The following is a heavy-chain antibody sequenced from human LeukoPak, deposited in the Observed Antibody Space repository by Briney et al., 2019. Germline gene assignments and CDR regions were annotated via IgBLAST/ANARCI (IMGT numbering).Heavy chain of an antibody. D-gene: IGHD3-22*01. CDR2: ISGRTTTT. Sequence: GGSLRLSCAASGFTFSSYAMSWVRQAPGKGLEWVSAISGRTTTTYYADSVKGRFTISRDNSKNTLHMQMNSLRAEDTAVYYCAKVNRKYYYDSIYFHYWGQGTLVTVSS. V-gene: IGHV3-23*01. J-gene: IGHJ4*02. CDR1: GFTFSSYA. CDR3: AKVNRKYYYDSIYFHY.